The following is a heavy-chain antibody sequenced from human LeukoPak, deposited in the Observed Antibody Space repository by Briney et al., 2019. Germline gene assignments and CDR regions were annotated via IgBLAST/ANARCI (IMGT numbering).Heavy chain of an antibody. J-gene: IGHJ4*02. CDR3: VRVGATDFDY. CDR1: GYTFTGYY. CDR2: INPNSGGT. Sequence: ASVRVSCKASGYTFTGYYMHWVRRAPGQGLEWMGWINPNSGGTNYAQKFQGRVTMTRDTSISTAYMELSRLRSDDTAVYYRVRVGATDFDYWGQGTLVTVSS. D-gene: IGHD1-26*01. V-gene: IGHV1-2*02.